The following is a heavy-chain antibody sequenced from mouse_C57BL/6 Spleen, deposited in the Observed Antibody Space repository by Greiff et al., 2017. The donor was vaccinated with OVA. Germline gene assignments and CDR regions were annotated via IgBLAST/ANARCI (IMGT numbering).Heavy chain of an antibody. CDR1: GYSFTDYN. J-gene: IGHJ2*01. Sequence: VQLQQSGPELVKPGASVKISCKASGYSFTDYNMNWVKQSNGKSLEWIGVINPNYGTTSYNQKFKGKATLTVDQSSSTAYMQLNSLTSEDSAVYYCARGAFITTVVANGYYFDYWGQGTTLTVSS. CDR3: ARGAFITTVVANGYYFDY. V-gene: IGHV1-39*01. D-gene: IGHD1-1*01. CDR2: INPNYGTT.